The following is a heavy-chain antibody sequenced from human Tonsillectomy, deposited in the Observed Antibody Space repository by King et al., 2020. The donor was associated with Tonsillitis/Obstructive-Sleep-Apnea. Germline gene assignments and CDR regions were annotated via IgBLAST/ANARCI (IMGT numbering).Heavy chain of an antibody. Sequence: TLKESGPTLLKPTQTLTLTCTFSWFSLSTSGVGVGWIRQPPGKALEWLTLIYWDDAKRYSPSLKSRLTITTGTSKNKVCLTMTNMDPVDTATYYCAHSLHYTLGLWGQGTLVTVSS. J-gene: IGHJ4*02. D-gene: IGHD2-2*02. CDR1: WFSLSTSGVG. CDR3: AHSLHYTLGL. CDR2: IYWDDAK. V-gene: IGHV2-5*02.